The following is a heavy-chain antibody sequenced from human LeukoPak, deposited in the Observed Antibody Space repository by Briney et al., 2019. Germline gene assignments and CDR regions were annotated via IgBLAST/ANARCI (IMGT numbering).Heavy chain of an antibody. CDR2: IGIDSGNT. V-gene: IGHV3-48*01. CDR3: ARDYKYAFDN. Sequence: PGGSLRLSCAASGFRFSDYSMNWVRQAPGKGLERISYIGIDSGNTHYADSVKGRFTISGDKAKNSLYLQMHSLRVEDTAVYYCARDYKYAFDNWGQGTLVTVSS. CDR1: GFRFSDYS. D-gene: IGHD5-24*01. J-gene: IGHJ4*02.